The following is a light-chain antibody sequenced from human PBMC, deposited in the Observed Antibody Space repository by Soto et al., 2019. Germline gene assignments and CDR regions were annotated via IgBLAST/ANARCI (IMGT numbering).Light chain of an antibody. CDR2: NTN. Sequence: QTVVTQEPSFSVSPGRTVTLTCGLSSGSVSTSYYPSWYQQTPGQAPRTLIYNTNTRSSGVPDRFSGSILGNKAALTITGAHSDYESDYYCVLYMGSGISVFGGGTTLTLL. CDR3: VLYMGSGISV. CDR1: SGSVSTSYY. V-gene: IGLV8-61*01. J-gene: IGLJ3*02.